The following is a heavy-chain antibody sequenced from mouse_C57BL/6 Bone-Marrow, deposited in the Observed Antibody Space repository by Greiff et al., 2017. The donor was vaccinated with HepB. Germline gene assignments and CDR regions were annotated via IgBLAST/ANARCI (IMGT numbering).Heavy chain of an antibody. D-gene: IGHD1-1*01. Sequence: VKLMESGAELVRPGASVKLSCKASGYTFTDYYINWVKQRPGQGLEWIARIYPGSGNTYYNEKFKGKATLTAEKSSSTAYMQLSSLTSEDSAVYVCAREWGYYYGSPYYFDYWGQGTTLTVSS. V-gene: IGHV1-76*01. J-gene: IGHJ2*01. CDR3: AREWGYYYGSPYYFDY. CDR1: GYTFTDYY. CDR2: IYPGSGNT.